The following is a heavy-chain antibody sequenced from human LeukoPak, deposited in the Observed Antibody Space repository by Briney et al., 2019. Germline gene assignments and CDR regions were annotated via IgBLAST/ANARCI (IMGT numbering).Heavy chain of an antibody. CDR3: ARPNDPGGSGSYGGTNWFDP. CDR2: ISGYNGNT. Sequence: ASVKVSCKASGYTFTSYGISWVRQAPGQGLEWMGWISGYNGNTDYAQKLQGRVTMTTDTSTSTAYMELRSLRSDDTAVYYCARPNDPGGSGSYGGTNWFDPWGQGTLVTVSS. CDR1: GYTFTSYG. V-gene: IGHV1-18*01. D-gene: IGHD3-10*01. J-gene: IGHJ5*02.